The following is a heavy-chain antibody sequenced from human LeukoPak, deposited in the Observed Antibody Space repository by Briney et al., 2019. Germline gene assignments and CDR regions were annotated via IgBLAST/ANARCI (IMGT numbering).Heavy chain of an antibody. V-gene: IGHV1-18*01. Sequence: ASVKVSCKASGYTFTSYGISWVRQAPGQGLEWMGWISAYNGNTNYAQKLQGRVTMTTDTSTSTAYMELRSLRSDDTAVYYCARDRRTVTTWYDAFDIWGQGTMVTVSS. J-gene: IGHJ3*02. CDR3: ARDRRTVTTWYDAFDI. CDR2: ISAYNGNT. CDR1: GYTFTSYG. D-gene: IGHD4-17*01.